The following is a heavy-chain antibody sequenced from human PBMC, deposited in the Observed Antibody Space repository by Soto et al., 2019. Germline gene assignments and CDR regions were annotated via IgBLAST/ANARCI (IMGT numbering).Heavy chain of an antibody. J-gene: IGHJ4*02. CDR1: GFSFSTYG. V-gene: IGHV3-30*03. Sequence: QVHLVESGGGVVQPGRSLRLSCAASGFSFSTYGMHWVRQAPXXGLEWVAFISNDGSNKYYADSVKGRFTISRDNXXXXXXXXXXXXXXXXXXXXYXXXXXGXYWAFDYWGQGTLVTVSS. CDR2: ISNDGSNK. D-gene: IGHD2-8*02. CDR3: XXXXGXYWAFDY.